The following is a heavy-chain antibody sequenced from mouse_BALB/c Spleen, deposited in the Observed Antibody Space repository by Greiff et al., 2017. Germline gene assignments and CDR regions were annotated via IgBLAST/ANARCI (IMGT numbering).Heavy chain of an antibody. CDR2: ISSGGSYT. J-gene: IGHJ3*01. V-gene: IGHV5-6*01. CDR1: GFTFSSYG. Sequence: EVQVVESGGDLVKPGGSLKLSCAASGFTFSSYGMSWVRQTPDKRLEWVATISSGGSYTYYPDSVKGRFTISRDNAKNTLYLQMSSLKSEDTAMYYCAKRYGNYAWFAYWGQGTLVTVSA. CDR3: AKRYGNYAWFAY. D-gene: IGHD2-1*01.